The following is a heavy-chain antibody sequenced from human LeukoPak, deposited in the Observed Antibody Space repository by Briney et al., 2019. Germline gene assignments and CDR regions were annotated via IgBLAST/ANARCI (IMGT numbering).Heavy chain of an antibody. CDR2: IRYDGNNK. Sequence: PGGSLRLSCAASGFTFSSYGMHWVRQAPGKGLEWVAFIRYDGNNKYYADSVKGRFTISRDNSKSTLYLQMNSLRAEDTAVYYCAKDHPYYFDYWGQGTLVTVSS. J-gene: IGHJ4*02. CDR3: AKDHPYYFDY. V-gene: IGHV3-30*02. CDR1: GFTFSSYG.